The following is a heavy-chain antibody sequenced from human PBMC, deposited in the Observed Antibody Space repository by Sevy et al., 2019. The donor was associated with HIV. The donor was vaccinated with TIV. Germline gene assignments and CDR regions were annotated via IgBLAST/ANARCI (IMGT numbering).Heavy chain of an antibody. J-gene: IGHJ3*01. Sequence: GGSLRLSCAASGFTFSSYSMNWVRQAPGTGLEWVSSISGLSNYIYYADSLKGRFTIARDNAKNSLYLQMNRLRAEDTAVYYCARTPGAYDAFDLWGQGTMVTVSS. D-gene: IGHD7-27*01. V-gene: IGHV3-21*01. CDR1: GFTFSSYS. CDR3: ARTPGAYDAFDL. CDR2: ISGLSNYI.